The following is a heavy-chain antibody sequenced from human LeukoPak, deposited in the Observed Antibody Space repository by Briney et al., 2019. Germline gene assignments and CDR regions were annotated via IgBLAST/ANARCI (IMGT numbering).Heavy chain of an antibody. CDR1: GFTFSSYS. CDR3: ARHLSGVTGYTYGRGIDY. V-gene: IGHV3-7*01. J-gene: IGHJ4*02. D-gene: IGHD5-18*01. CDR2: IKKDGSEK. Sequence: GGSLRLSCAASGFTFSSYSMNWARQAPGKGLEWVANIKKDGSEKYSVDSVKGRFTISRDNAKTSLYLQMNTLRAEDTAVYYCARHLSGVTGYTYGRGIDYWGQGTLVTVSS.